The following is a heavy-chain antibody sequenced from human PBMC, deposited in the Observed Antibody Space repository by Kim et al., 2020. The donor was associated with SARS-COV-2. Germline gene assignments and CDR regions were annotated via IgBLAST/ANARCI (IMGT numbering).Heavy chain of an antibody. V-gene: IGHV3-33*08. Sequence: GGSLRLSCVASEFSFSTYGMHWVRQAPGKRLEWLACIYYDGSKDFYADSVKGRFTISRDNSKNTLYLQMNSLRAEDTAVYYCARGTTIITSQNIVGLGYWGQGTLVTVSS. D-gene: IGHD3-10*01. CDR1: EFSFSTYG. CDR2: IYYDGSKD. J-gene: IGHJ4*02. CDR3: ARGTTIITSQNIVGLGY.